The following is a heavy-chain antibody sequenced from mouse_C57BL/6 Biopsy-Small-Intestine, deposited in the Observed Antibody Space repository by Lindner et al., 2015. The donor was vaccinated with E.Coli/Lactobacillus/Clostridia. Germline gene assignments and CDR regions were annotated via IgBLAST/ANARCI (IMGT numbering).Heavy chain of an antibody. V-gene: IGHV1-82*01. Sequence: VQLQESGPELVKSGASVKISCKASGYAFSTSWMNWVKQRPGKGLEWIGRIYPGDGDTNYNGKFKGKATLTADKSSNTAHMQLSSLTSEDSAVYFCARSHNGFYAMDYWGQGTSVTVSS. CDR1: GYAFSTSW. CDR2: IYPGDGDT. CDR3: ARSHNGFYAMDY. J-gene: IGHJ4*01. D-gene: IGHD2-2*01.